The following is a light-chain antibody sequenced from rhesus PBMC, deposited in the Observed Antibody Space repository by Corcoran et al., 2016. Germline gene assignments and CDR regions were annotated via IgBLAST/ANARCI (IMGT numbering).Light chain of an antibody. CDR1: QSISSW. V-gene: IGKV1-22*01. Sequence: DIQMTQSPSSLSASVGDTVTITCRASQSISSWLDWYQQKPGKAPKVLSYKASSLQSGVPSRFSGSGSGTDLTLTISSLQPEDFATYYCLQYSSSPLTFGGGTKVEIK. J-gene: IGKJ4*01. CDR3: LQYSSSPLT. CDR2: KAS.